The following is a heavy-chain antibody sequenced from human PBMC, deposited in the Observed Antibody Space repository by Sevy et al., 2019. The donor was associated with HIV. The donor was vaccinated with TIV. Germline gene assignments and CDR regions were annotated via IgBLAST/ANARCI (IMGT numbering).Heavy chain of an antibody. Sequence: GESLKISCKGSGYSFTSYWIGWVRQMPGKGLEWMGIIYPGDSDTRYSPSFQGQVTISADKSISPAYLQWSSLKASDTAMYYCARQEVERGYSYGGADYWGQGTLVTVSS. CDR3: ARQEVERGYSYGGADY. CDR1: GYSFTSYW. J-gene: IGHJ4*02. D-gene: IGHD5-18*01. CDR2: IYPGDSDT. V-gene: IGHV5-51*01.